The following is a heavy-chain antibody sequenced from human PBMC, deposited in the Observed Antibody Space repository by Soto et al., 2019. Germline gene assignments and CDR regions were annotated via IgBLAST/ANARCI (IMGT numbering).Heavy chain of an antibody. J-gene: IGHJ6*02. CDR2: IYYSGNT. D-gene: IGHD2-2*01. CDR1: GVSISTYY. Sequence: PSETLSLTCTASGVSISTYYWSWIRQPPGKGLEWIGYIYYSGNTNYNPSLKSRVTMSLDTSKNQLSLNLTSVTAADTAVYFCAIAAVPAAIRYYYYAMDLWGQGTTVTVSS. V-gene: IGHV4-59*08. CDR3: AIAAVPAAIRYYYYAMDL.